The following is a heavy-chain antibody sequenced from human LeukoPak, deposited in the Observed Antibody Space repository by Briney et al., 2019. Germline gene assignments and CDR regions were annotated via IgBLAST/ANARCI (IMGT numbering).Heavy chain of an antibody. CDR2: IYYSGST. J-gene: IGHJ6*02. Sequence: SETLSLTCTVSGGSTSSYYWSWIRQPPGKGLEWIGYIYYSGSTNYNPSLKSRATISVDTSKNQFSLKLSSVTAADTAVYYCARGTYFVYSSSSQYYYYYGMDVWGQGTTVTVSS. CDR1: GGSTSSYY. CDR3: ARGTYFVYSSSSQYYYYYGMDV. V-gene: IGHV4-59*01. D-gene: IGHD6-6*01.